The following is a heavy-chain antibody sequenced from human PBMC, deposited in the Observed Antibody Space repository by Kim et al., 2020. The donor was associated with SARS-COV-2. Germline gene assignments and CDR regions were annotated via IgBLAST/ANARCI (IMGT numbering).Heavy chain of an antibody. CDR2: ISGSGGST. Sequence: GGSLRLSCAASGFTFSSYAMSWVRQAPGKGLEWVSAISGSGGSTYYADSVKGRFTISRDNSKNTLYLQMNSLRAEDTAVYYCAKENDGDYPYYYYMDVWGKGTTGTVSS. V-gene: IGHV3-23*01. J-gene: IGHJ6*03. D-gene: IGHD4-17*01. CDR3: AKENDGDYPYYYYMDV. CDR1: GFTFSSYA.